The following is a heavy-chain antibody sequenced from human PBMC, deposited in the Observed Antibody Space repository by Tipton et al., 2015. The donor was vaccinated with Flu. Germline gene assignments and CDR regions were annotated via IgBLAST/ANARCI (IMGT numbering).Heavy chain of an antibody. Sequence: SLRLSCVASGFTFSSYWMIWVRQAPGKGLEWVANINQDGSEKHYVDSVEGRFTISRDNAKNSLYVQMNSLRAEDAAVYYCAKDMRPTSSWYGGSDSWGQGTLVTVSS. CDR2: INQDGSEK. CDR1: GFTFSSYW. CDR3: AKDMRPTSSWYGGSDS. V-gene: IGHV3-7*01. D-gene: IGHD6-13*01. J-gene: IGHJ4*02.